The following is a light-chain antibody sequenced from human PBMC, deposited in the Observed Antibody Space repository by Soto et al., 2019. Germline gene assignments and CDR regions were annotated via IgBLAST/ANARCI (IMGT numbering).Light chain of an antibody. V-gene: IGKV1-39*01. Sequence: IQMTQSPPSLSASVGDRVTITCRASQSISHFLNWYQQKPGKAPNLLIYATSDLQSGVPSRFSGSGSGTEFTLTIISLQPEDFATYYCQQSFSSLWTFGQGTKVEIK. CDR1: QSISHF. CDR2: ATS. J-gene: IGKJ1*01. CDR3: QQSFSSLWT.